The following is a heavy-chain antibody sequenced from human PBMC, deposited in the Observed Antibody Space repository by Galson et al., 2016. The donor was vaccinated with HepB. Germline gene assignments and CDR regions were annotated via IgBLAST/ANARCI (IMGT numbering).Heavy chain of an antibody. Sequence: SETLSLTCSVSVGSTSSRSYHWGWIRQSPGKGLEWIGTIFYSGTVYDNASLRSRVTITVDKSKNQFYLKMTSVTAADTAVYYWAGCGYSYGVLLPVDYWGQGILVTVSS. CDR3: AGCGYSYGVLLPVDY. CDR1: VGSTSSRSYH. CDR2: IFYSGTV. V-gene: IGHV4-39*01. J-gene: IGHJ4*02. D-gene: IGHD5-18*01.